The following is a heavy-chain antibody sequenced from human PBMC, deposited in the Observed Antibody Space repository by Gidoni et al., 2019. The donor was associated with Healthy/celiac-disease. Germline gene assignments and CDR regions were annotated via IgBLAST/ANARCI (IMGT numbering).Heavy chain of an antibody. J-gene: IGHJ4*02. CDR2: ISYDGSNK. CDR3: ARDGAKKGVRYSLFEY. CDR1: GFTFSSYA. D-gene: IGHD5-18*01. Sequence: QVQLVESGGGVVQPGGSLRLSCAASGFTFSSYAMHWVRQAPGKGLEWVAVISYDGSNKYYADSVKGRFTISRDNSKNTLYLQMNSLRAEDTAVYYCARDGAKKGVRYSLFEYWGQGTLVTVSS. V-gene: IGHV3-30*01.